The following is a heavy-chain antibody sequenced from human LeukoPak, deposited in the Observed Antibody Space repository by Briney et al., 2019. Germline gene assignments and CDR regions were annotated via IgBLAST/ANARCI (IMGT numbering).Heavy chain of an antibody. CDR3: ARDKWSTSSQNDY. Sequence: GASVKVSCKASGYSFSIFGITWVRLAPGQGLEWMGWISAYNGNTNYAQKLQGRVTMTTDTSTSIAYMELRSLRSDDTAVYYCARDKWSTSSQNDYWGQGTLLTVSS. J-gene: IGHJ4*02. V-gene: IGHV1-18*01. CDR2: ISAYNGNT. CDR1: GYSFSIFG. D-gene: IGHD6-6*01.